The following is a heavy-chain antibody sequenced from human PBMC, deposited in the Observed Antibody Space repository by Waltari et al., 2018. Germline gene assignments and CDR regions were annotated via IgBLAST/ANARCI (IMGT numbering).Heavy chain of an antibody. J-gene: IGHJ4*02. CDR1: GGSFSGYY. CDR3: ARGSRAVSRN. CDR2: INQSGST. V-gene: IGHV4-34*01. D-gene: IGHD6-19*01. Sequence: QVQLQQWGAGLLKPSETLSLTCAVYGGSFSGYYWSWIRQPPGKGLEWIGEINQSGSTNYNPSLKSRVTISVDTSKNQFSLKLSSVTAADTAVYYCARGSRAVSRNWGQGTLVTVSS.